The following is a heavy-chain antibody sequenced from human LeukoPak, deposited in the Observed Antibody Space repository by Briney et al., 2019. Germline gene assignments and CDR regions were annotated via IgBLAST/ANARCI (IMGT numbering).Heavy chain of an antibody. CDR2: IIPILGIA. Sequence: ASVKVSCKASGGTFSSYTISWVRQAPGQGLEWMGRIIPILGIANYAQKFQGRVTITADKSTSTAYMELSSLRSEDTAVYYRARAVIAAAGNDFYYWGQGTLVTVSS. CDR3: ARAVIAAAGNDFYY. V-gene: IGHV1-69*02. J-gene: IGHJ4*02. CDR1: GGTFSSYT. D-gene: IGHD6-13*01.